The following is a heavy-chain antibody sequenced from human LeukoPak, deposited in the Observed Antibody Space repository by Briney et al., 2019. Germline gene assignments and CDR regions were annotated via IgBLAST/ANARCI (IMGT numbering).Heavy chain of an antibody. CDR1: GGSVSSSNYS. V-gene: IGHV4-39*01. CDR3: ARHKGQHTVDY. Sequence: PSETLSLTCIVSGGSVSSSNYSWGWIRQPPGKGLEWIGSVYYSGSTYYNPSLKSRVTISADTSKNQFSLKLSSATAADTAVYYCARHKGQHTVDYWGQGTLVTVSS. J-gene: IGHJ4*02. D-gene: IGHD2-2*01. CDR2: VYYSGST.